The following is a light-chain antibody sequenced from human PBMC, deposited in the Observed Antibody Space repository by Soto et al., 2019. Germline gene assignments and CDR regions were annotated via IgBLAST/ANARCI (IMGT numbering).Light chain of an antibody. CDR1: QSLSGTS. Sequence: EIVLTQSPRTLSLSPGETATLSCRASQSLSGTSLVWYQQKRGQAPRLLIFGASRRATGIPDRFSGGGSDTDFTLTISGLEPEDFAMYYCQNYRDSSWTFGQGTKVDI. V-gene: IGKV3-20*01. CDR2: GAS. J-gene: IGKJ1*01. CDR3: QNYRDSSWT.